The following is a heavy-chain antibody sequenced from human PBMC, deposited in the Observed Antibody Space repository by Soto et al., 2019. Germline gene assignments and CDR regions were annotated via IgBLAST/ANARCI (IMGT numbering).Heavy chain of an antibody. CDR1: GYSFTSYR. D-gene: IGHD6-13*01. CDR2: IYPGDSDT. V-gene: IGHV5-51*01. CDR3: ATRYSSWFLTGGDDFDY. Sequence: PGESLKISCKGSGYSFTSYRIGWVRQMPGKGLEWMGIIYPGDSDTRYSPSFQGQVTISADKSISTAYLQWSSLKASDTAMYYCATRYSSWFLTGGDDFDYWGQGTLVTVSS. J-gene: IGHJ4*02.